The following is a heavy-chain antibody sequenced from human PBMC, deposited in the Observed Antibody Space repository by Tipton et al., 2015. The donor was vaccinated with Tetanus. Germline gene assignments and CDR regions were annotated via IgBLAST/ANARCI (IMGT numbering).Heavy chain of an antibody. CDR3: AKELFAAAGTQEEDLIADY. V-gene: IGHV3-30*18. CDR2: ISYDGSNK. Sequence: SLRLSCTASGFTFSTYGMHWVRQAPGKGLEWVASISYDGSNKQYADAVKGRFTISRDDSKNTLFLQMNRLRLDDTGVYYCAKELFAAAGTQEEDLIADYWGQGTQVTVSS. D-gene: IGHD6-13*01. CDR1: GFTFSTYG. J-gene: IGHJ4*02.